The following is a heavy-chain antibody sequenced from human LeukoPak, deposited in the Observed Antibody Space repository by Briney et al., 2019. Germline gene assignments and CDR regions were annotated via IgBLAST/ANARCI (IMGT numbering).Heavy chain of an antibody. J-gene: IGHJ4*02. CDR2: INPNSGGT. V-gene: IGHV1-2*02. Sequence: ASVKVSCKASGYTFTGYYMHWVRQAPGQGLEWMGWINPNSGGTNYAQKFQGRVTMTEDTSTDTAYMELSSLRSEDTAVYYCAKDVGNIVGAINYWGQGTLVTVSS. D-gene: IGHD1-26*01. CDR1: GYTFTGYY. CDR3: AKDVGNIVGAINY.